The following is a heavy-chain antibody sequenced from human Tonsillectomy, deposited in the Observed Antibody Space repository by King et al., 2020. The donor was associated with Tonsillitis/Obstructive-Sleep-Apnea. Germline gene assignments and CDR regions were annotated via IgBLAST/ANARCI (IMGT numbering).Heavy chain of an antibody. CDR1: GFSLSTSGVG. J-gene: IGHJ4*02. CDR3: AHNGGQTPSGPFDY. CDR2: IYWDDDK. Sequence: TLKESGPTLVKPTQTLTLTCTFSGFSLSTSGVGVGWIRQPPGKALECLALIYWDDDKRYSPSLKSRLTITKDTSKNQVVLTMTNMDPVDTATYYCAHNGGQTPSGPFDYWGQGTLVTVSS. D-gene: IGHD2-15*01. V-gene: IGHV2-5*02.